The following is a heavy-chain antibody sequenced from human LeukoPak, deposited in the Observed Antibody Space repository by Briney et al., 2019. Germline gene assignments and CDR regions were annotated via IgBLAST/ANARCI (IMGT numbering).Heavy chain of an antibody. J-gene: IGHJ4*02. CDR3: TRRTTGHDY. V-gene: IGHV4-34*01. Sequence: SETLSLTCAVSGVSFNDYYWSWVRQTPGRGLEWIGEINHSGYTNDSPSLKSRVTLSIDTSRKQFSLNLRSVTVADTGIYYCTRRTTGHDYWGQGTLVTVSS. CDR2: INHSGYT. CDR1: GVSFNDYY. D-gene: IGHD4-17*01.